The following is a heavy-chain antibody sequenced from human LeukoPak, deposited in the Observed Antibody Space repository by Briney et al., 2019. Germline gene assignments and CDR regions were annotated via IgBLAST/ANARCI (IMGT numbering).Heavy chain of an antibody. CDR2: IYFRSRWYS. CDR1: GDSVSSDSAA. D-gene: IGHD1-1*01. J-gene: IGHJ4*02. V-gene: IGHV6-1*01. Sequence: SQTLSLTCVISGDSVSSDSAAWSWIRQSPSRGLEWLGRIYFRSRWYSDYAASVKGRITINPDTSKNQFSLQMNSVTPEDTAVYYCGSGTGGIDYWGQGTLVSVSS. CDR3: GSGTGGIDY.